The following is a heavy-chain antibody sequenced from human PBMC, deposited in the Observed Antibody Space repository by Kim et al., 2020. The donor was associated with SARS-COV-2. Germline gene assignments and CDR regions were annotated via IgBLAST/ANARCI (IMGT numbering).Heavy chain of an antibody. CDR1: GFTFRSHA. V-gene: IGHV3-23*01. Sequence: GGSLRLSCAAFGFTFRSHAMRWVRQAPGKGLEWVSAVSGSGDSVSYADSVRGRFTISRDNSRNTLYLPMNSLRAEDTALYYCATDISCYDHFYFDHCG. D-gene: IGHD5-12*01. J-gene: IGHJ4*01. CDR3: ATDISCYDHFYFDH. CDR2: VSGSGDSV.